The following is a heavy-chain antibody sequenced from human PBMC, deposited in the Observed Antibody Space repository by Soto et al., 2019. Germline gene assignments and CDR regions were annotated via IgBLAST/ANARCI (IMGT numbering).Heavy chain of an antibody. CDR3: AQNGQWLATPPVA. D-gene: IGHD6-19*01. J-gene: IGHJ4*02. CDR1: GLTFSDYA. Sequence: GGSLRLSCAASGLTFSDYAMTWVRQAPGKGLEWVSGITVGGSTYYADSVKGRFTISRDNSKSTLYLQMNSLRAEDTAIYYCAQNGQWLATPPVAWGQGSLVTVSS. V-gene: IGHV3-23*01. CDR2: ITVGGST.